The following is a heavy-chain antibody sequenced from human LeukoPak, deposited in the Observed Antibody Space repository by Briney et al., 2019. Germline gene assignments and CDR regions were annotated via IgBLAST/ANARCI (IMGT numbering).Heavy chain of an antibody. Sequence: GGSLRLSCAASGLTFSSHWMSWVRQAPLKGLEWVANIKQDGSDKYYVDSVKGRFTISKDNAKNSLYLQMNSLRADDTAVYYCARYGCTGGSCFDYWGQGTLVTVSS. CDR3: ARYGCTGGSCFDY. V-gene: IGHV3-7*01. J-gene: IGHJ4*02. CDR2: IKQDGSDK. D-gene: IGHD2-15*01. CDR1: GLTFSSHW.